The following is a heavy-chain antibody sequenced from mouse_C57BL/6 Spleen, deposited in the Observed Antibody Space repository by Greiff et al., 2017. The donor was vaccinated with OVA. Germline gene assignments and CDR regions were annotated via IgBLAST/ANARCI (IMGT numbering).Heavy chain of an antibody. J-gene: IGHJ2*01. V-gene: IGHV1-52*01. CDR2: IDPSDSET. Sequence: QVQLQQPGAELVRPGSSVKLSCKASGYTFTSYWVPWVKQRPIQGLEWIGNIDPSDSETHYNQKFKDKATLTVDKSSSTAYMQLSSLTSEDSAVYYCASGYYGSNDYWGQGTTLTVSS. D-gene: IGHD1-1*01. CDR3: ASGYYGSNDY. CDR1: GYTFTSYW.